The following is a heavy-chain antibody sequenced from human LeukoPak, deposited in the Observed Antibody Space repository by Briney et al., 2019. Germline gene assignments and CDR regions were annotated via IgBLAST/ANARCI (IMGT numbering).Heavy chain of an antibody. J-gene: IGHJ4*02. CDR2: VSPPGGGT. V-gene: IGHV3-23*01. CDR3: ARDLVGLYGYDY. CDR1: GFTFSNHG. Sequence: PGGSLRLSCAASGFTFSNHGMNWVRQAPGKGLEWLSGVSPPGGGTYYADSVKGRFTISRDNSKNTLYLQMNSLRAEDTAVYYCARDLVGLYGYDYWGQGTLVTVSS. D-gene: IGHD5-18*01.